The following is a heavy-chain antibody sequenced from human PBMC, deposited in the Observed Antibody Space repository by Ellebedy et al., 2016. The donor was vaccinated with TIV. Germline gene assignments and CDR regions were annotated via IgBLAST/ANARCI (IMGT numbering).Heavy chain of an antibody. CDR3: ARDMRDLLTGYSSLAAGDY. J-gene: IGHJ4*02. D-gene: IGHD3-9*01. CDR1: GFNFSSHW. Sequence: GESLKISCVVSGFNFSSHWMSWVRQAPGKGLEWVANINQDGSAEYYVDSVKGRFTISRDNARNKLYLQMNSLRADDTALYYCARDMRDLLTGYSSLAAGDYWGQGTLVTVSS. CDR2: INQDGSAE. V-gene: IGHV3-7*01.